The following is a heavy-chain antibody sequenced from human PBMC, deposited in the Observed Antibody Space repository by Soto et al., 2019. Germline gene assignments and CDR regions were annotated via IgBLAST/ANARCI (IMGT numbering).Heavy chain of an antibody. CDR3: AREGSGYYYYYYGMDV. CDR2: IYTSGST. CDR1: GGSISSYY. D-gene: IGHD3-10*01. V-gene: IGHV4-4*07. J-gene: IGHJ6*02. Sequence: ASETLPLTCTVSGGSISSYYWSWIRQPAGKGLEWIGRIYTSGSTNYNPSLKSRVTMSVDTSKNQFSLKLSSVTAADTAVYYCAREGSGYYYYYYGMDVWGQGTTVTVSS.